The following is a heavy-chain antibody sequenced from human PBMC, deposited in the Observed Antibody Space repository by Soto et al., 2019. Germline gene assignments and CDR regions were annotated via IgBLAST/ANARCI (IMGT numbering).Heavy chain of an antibody. CDR1: GYPFGSNW. CDR3: ARLLDPWGEPHYFDS. Sequence: GESLKISCQTAGYPFGSNWIGWVRQVPGKGLEWVGIIYPGDSETSYGPSFQGQVTISADRSLNTAYLQWNSLQASDTAIYYCARLLDPWGEPHYFDSWGQGTMVTVSS. V-gene: IGHV5-51*01. CDR2: IYPGDSET. D-gene: IGHD3-16*01. J-gene: IGHJ4*02.